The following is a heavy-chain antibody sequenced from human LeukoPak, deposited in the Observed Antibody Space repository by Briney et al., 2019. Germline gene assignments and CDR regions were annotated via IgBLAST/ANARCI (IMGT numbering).Heavy chain of an antibody. CDR2: IYSSGST. D-gene: IGHD3-22*01. V-gene: IGHV4-39*07. CDR3: ARGSHYYDSSGIDY. J-gene: IGHJ4*02. Sequence: SETLSLTCTVSGGSISSSNYYWGWIRQPPGKGLEWIGSIYSSGSTTYKPSLKSRVTISVDTSKNQFSLKLSSVTAADTAVYYCARGSHYYDSSGIDYWGQGTLVTVSS. CDR1: GGSISSSNYY.